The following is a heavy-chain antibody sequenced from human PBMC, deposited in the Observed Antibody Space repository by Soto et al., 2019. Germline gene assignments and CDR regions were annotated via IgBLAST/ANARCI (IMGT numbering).Heavy chain of an antibody. CDR2: INRDGSET. Sequence: EVQLVESGGGLVQPGGSLRLSCVVSGLPFSNYWMSWVRQAPGKGLEWVANINRDGSETNYVASVKGRFTISRDNIKNSLYLQMTSLRAEDTAVYYCARPARECSSPGCANWGQGTLVTVSS. CDR3: ARPARECSSPGCAN. CDR1: GLPFSNYW. D-gene: IGHD2-2*01. V-gene: IGHV3-7*01. J-gene: IGHJ4*02.